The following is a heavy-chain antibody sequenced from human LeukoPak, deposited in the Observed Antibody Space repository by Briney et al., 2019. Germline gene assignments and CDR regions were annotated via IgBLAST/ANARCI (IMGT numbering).Heavy chain of an antibody. V-gene: IGHV4-61*02. CDR3: ARGYCSSTSRYTGYNWFDH. CDR1: GGSISSGSYN. J-gene: IGHJ5*02. D-gene: IGHD2-2*02. Sequence: SETLSLTCTVSGGSISSGSYNWSWIRQPAGKGLEWIGRIYTSGSTNYNPSLKSRVTISVDTSKNQFSLKLSSVTAADTAVYYCARGYCSSTSRYTGYNWFDHWGQGTLVTVSS. CDR2: IYTSGST.